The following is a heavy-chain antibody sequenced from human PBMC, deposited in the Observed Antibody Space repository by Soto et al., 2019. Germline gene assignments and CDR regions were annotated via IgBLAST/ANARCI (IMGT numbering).Heavy chain of an antibody. D-gene: IGHD1-7*01. CDR2: SSATGAGT. CDR1: GFTFRAYG. Sequence: EVQLLESGGGLVQPGGSLGLSCAAPGFTFRAYGLTWARQAPGKGLEWVPFSSATGAGTYYADPVRGRFTISRDNSKNTLYLQMTSLRADDTAVYYCAKDRRAGGNYGLYSDFWGQGALVIVSS. CDR3: AKDRRAGGNYGLYSDF. V-gene: IGHV3-23*01. J-gene: IGHJ4*02.